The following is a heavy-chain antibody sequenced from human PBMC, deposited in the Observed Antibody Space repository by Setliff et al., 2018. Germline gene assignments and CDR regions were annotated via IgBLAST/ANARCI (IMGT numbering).Heavy chain of an antibody. CDR1: GDSISSGTYY. J-gene: IGHJ2*01. CDR2: RYYSGHT. CDR3: ARREVERTTTRRTVWYFNL. V-gene: IGHV4-39*01. Sequence: SETLSLTCTVSGDSISSGTYYWGWIRQPPGKGLEWIGSRYYSGHTYYNPSLRSRVAMSVDKAKNQFSLNLRSVSAADTATFYCARREVERTTTRRTVWYFNLGAVAPWSPSPQ. D-gene: IGHD1-7*01.